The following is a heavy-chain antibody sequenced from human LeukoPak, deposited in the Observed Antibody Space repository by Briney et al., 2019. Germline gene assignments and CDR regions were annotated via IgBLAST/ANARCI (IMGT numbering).Heavy chain of an antibody. D-gene: IGHD2-2*01. Sequence: GESLQISFKGSGYSFTSYWIGWVRPMPGKDLEWMGIIYPGDSDTRYSPSFQGQVTISADKSISTAYLQWSSLKASDTAMYYCARKPAAEYYFDYWGQGTLVTVSS. CDR1: GYSFTSYW. CDR2: IYPGDSDT. J-gene: IGHJ4*02. V-gene: IGHV5-51*01. CDR3: ARKPAAEYYFDY.